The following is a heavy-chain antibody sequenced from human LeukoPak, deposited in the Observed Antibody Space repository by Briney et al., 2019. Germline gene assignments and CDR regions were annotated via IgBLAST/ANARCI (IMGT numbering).Heavy chain of an antibody. CDR2: IYPGDSDT. CDR3: ARQNDFRLDY. D-gene: IGHD3-3*01. J-gene: IGHJ4*02. V-gene: IGHV5-51*01. Sequence: GESLKISCKGSGYTFSSYWISWVRQMPGKGLEWMGIIYPGDSDTRYSPSLQGQVTISVDTSIGTAYLQWSSLKASDTAIYYCARQNDFRLDYWGQGTLVTVSS. CDR1: GYTFSSYW.